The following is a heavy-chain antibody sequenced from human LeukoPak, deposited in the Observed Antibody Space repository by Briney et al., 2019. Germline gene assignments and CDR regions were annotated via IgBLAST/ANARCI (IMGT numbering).Heavy chain of an antibody. Sequence: ASVKVSCKASGYTFTSYGISWVRQAPGQGLEWMGWINPKTGGTKYAQRFQGRVTMTRDTSISTAYMELKRLRSDDTAVYYCARGGRVRYYHYDMPVWGEGTAATISS. CDR2: INPKTGGT. D-gene: IGHD3-16*01. J-gene: IGHJ6*03. CDR3: ARGGRVRYYHYDMPV. V-gene: IGHV1-2*02. CDR1: GYTFTSYG.